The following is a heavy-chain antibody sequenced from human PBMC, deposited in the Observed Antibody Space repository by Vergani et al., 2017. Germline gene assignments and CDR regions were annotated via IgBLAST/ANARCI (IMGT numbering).Heavy chain of an antibody. J-gene: IGHJ6*02. CDR2: INTNSVGT. D-gene: IGHD3-22*01. Sequence: QVQLVQSGAEVKKPGASVKVSCKASGYTFTGYYMHWVRQAPGQGLEWMGWINTNSVGTNYAQKFQGRVTMTRDTSISTAYMELSRLRSDDTTVYYCARVGLGDSSGYYSPSYYYYYGMDVWGQXP. CDR3: ARVGLGDSSGYYSPSYYYYYGMDV. CDR1: GYTFTGYY. V-gene: IGHV1-2*02.